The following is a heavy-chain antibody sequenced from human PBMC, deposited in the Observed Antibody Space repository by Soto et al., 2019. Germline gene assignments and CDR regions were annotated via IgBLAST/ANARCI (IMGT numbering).Heavy chain of an antibody. CDR2: IYYSGST. J-gene: IGHJ5*02. CDR1: GGSISSYY. V-gene: IGHV4-59*08. CDR3: ARHLKQQLARGWFDP. Sequence: SETLSLTCTVSGGSISSYYWSWIRQPPGKGLEWIGYIYYSGSTNYNPSLKSRVTISVDTSKNQFSLKLSSVTAADTAVYYCARHLKQQLARGWFDPWGQGTLVTVSS. D-gene: IGHD6-13*01.